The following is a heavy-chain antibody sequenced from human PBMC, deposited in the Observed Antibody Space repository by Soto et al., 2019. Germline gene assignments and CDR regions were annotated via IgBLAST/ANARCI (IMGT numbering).Heavy chain of an antibody. CDR3: AKDTSTRYGYDFVGMDV. J-gene: IGHJ6*02. Sequence: GGSLRLSCAASGFTFDDYAMHWVRQAPGKGLEWVSGISWNSGSIGYADSVKGRFTISRDNAKNSLYLQMNSLRAEDTALYYCAKDTSTRYGYDFVGMDVWGQGTTVTVSS. V-gene: IGHV3-9*01. D-gene: IGHD5-12*01. CDR1: GFTFDDYA. CDR2: ISWNSGSI.